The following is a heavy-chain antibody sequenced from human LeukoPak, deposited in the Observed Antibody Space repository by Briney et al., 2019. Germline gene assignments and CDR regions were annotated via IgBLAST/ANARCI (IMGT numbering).Heavy chain of an antibody. CDR2: CDPEDGET. Sequence: GASVKVSCKVSGYTLTELSMHWVRQAPGKGLEWMGGCDPEDGETIYAQKFQGRVTMTEDTSTDTAYMELSSLRSEDTAVYYCARDRTITMVRGVITQDQFDYWGQGTLVTVSS. V-gene: IGHV1-24*01. CDR3: ARDRTITMVRGVITQDQFDY. CDR1: GYTLTELS. J-gene: IGHJ4*02. D-gene: IGHD3-10*01.